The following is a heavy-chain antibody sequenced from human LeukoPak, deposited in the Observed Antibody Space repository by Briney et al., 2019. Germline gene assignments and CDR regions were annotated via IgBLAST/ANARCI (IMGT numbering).Heavy chain of an antibody. J-gene: IGHJ3*02. CDR1: GFTFSSYG. Sequence: GGSLRLSCAASGFTFSSYGMHWVRQAPGKGLEWVAVISYDGSNKYYADSVKGRFTISRDNSKNTLYLQMNSLRAEDTAVYYCARGVRAKIEYYYDSSGYYRIWGQGTMVTVSS. CDR2: ISYDGSNK. CDR3: ARGVRAKIEYYYDSSGYYRI. D-gene: IGHD3-22*01. V-gene: IGHV3-30*03.